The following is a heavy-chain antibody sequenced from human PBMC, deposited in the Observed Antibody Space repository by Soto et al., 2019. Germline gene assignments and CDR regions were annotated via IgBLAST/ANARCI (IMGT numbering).Heavy chain of an antibody. J-gene: IGHJ6*02. CDR3: AKPKYRGVVVNV. D-gene: IGHD3-10*01. Sequence: VQVLESGGALVQPGGSLRLSCAASGFSFSSYAMYWVRQAPGKGLEWVSTISNSGDRYYADSVEGQFTISRDNSKDTVYLQMNSLRAEDTAVYYCAKPKYRGVVVNVWGQGTTVTVSS. V-gene: IGHV3-23*01. CDR1: GFSFSSYA. CDR2: ISNSGDR.